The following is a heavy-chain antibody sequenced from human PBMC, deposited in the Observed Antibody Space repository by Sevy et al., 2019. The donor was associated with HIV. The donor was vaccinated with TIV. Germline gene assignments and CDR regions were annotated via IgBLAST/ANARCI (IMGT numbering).Heavy chain of an antibody. V-gene: IGHV3-23*01. D-gene: IGHD3-10*01. CDR2: ISGSGGST. Sequence: GGSLRLSCAASGFTFSSHAMNWVRQAPGKGLEWVSDISGSGGSTYYADSVKGRFIISRDNSKNTLYLQMNSLRAEGTAIYYCAKAPFTMLRGPYYFDYWGQGTLVTVSS. CDR3: AKAPFTMLRGPYYFDY. J-gene: IGHJ4*02. CDR1: GFTFSSHA.